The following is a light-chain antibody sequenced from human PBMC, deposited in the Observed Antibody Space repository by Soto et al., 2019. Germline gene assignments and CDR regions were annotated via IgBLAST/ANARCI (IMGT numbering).Light chain of an antibody. CDR2: GTK. CDR1: RSNIGGYNY. J-gene: IGLJ2*01. CDR3: AAWDDSLRVVL. V-gene: IGLV1-47*02. Sequence: QSVLTQPPSASGTPGQRVTISCSGGRSNIGGYNYVYWFQKYPGTAPKVLVFGTKLRPSGVPDRFSASKSGTSGSLTISGLRFEDEADYYCAAWDDSLRVVLFGGGTKLTVL.